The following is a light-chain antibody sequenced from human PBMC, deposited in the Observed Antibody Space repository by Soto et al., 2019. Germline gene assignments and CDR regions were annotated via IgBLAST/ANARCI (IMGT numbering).Light chain of an antibody. CDR1: QSVSNN. J-gene: IGKJ1*01. CDR2: GAS. CDR3: QQYNNWPPWT. V-gene: IGKV3-15*01. Sequence: EIVMTQSPATLSVSPGERSTLSCRASQSVSNNLAWFQHTPGQAPRLRIYGASARATGIPARFSGSGSGTEFTLTISSLQSEDFAVYYCQQYNNWPPWTFGQGTKVEIK.